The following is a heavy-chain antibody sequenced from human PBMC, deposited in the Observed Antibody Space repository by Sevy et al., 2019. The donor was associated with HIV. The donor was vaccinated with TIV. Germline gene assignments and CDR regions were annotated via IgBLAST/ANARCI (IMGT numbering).Heavy chain of an antibody. J-gene: IGHJ1*01. CDR1: GFTFSSNW. D-gene: IGHD4-17*01. Sequence: GGSLRLTCAASGFTFSSNWMHWVRRAPGKGLVWVSRLNSDGSSTNYADSVKGRFTISRDNAKNTLYLQMNSLRAEDTAVYYCARDAFVPVTTGGKKDGYFQHWVQGALVTVSS. V-gene: IGHV3-74*01. CDR3: ARDAFVPVTTGGKKDGYFQH. CDR2: LNSDGSST.